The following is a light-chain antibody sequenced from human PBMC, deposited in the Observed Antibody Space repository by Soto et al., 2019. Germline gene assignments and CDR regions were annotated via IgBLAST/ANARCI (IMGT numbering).Light chain of an antibody. CDR3: CSYAGFYTSV. V-gene: IGLV2-11*01. Sequence: QSALTQPRSVSGSPGQSVTISCTGTSSDVGSYKFVSWYQQHPGKAPKFMIYEVSKRPSGVPDRFSGSKSGNTAFLTISGLQAEDEADYYCCSYAGFYTSVFGTGTKLTVL. J-gene: IGLJ1*01. CDR1: SSDVGSYKF. CDR2: EVS.